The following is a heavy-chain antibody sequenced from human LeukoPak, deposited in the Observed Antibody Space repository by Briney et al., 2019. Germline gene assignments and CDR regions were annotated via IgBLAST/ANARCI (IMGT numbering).Heavy chain of an antibody. CDR1: GGSISSSSYY. V-gene: IGHV4-39*07. CDR3: ARGMVRGVIHPNAFDI. Sequence: SETLSLTCTVSGGSISSSSYYWGWIRQPPGKGLEWIGSIYYSGSTYYNPSLKSRVTISVDTSKNQSSLKLSSVTAADTAVYYCARGMVRGVIHPNAFDIWGQGTMVTVSS. J-gene: IGHJ3*02. D-gene: IGHD3-10*01. CDR2: IYYSGST.